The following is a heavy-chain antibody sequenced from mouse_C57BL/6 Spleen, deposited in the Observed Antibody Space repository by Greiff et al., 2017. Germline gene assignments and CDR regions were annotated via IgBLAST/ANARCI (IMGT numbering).Heavy chain of an antibody. J-gene: IGHJ4*01. CDR3: ARRRFITTVVATNYYAMDY. CDR1: GYTFTSYG. D-gene: IGHD1-1*01. V-gene: IGHV1-81*01. Sequence: VQLQQSGAELARPGASVKLSCKASGYTFTSYGISWVKQRTGQGLEWIGEIYPRSGNTYYNEKFKGKATLTADKSSSTAYMELRSLTSEDSAVYFCARRRFITTVVATNYYAMDYWGQGTSVTVSS. CDR2: IYPRSGNT.